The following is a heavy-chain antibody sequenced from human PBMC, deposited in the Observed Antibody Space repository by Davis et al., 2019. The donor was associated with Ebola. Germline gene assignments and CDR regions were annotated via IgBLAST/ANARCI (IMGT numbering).Heavy chain of an antibody. CDR2: IRSKAYGGTT. Sequence: GESLKISCTASGFTFGDYAMSWVRQAPGKGLEWVGFIRSKAYGGTTEYAASVKGRFTISRDDSKSIAYLQMNSLRAEDTAVYYCARVEVAANEGLNYWGQGTLVTVSS. CDR3: ARVEVAANEGLNY. J-gene: IGHJ4*02. CDR1: GFTFGDYA. D-gene: IGHD2-15*01. V-gene: IGHV3-49*04.